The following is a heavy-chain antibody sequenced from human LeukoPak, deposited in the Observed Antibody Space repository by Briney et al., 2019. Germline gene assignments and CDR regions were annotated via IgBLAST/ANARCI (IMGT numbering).Heavy chain of an antibody. CDR1: GFTFSSYG. V-gene: IGHV3-30*03. CDR3: ARSPTAAAGDY. CDR2: ISYDGSNK. D-gene: IGHD6-13*01. Sequence: GGSLRLSCAASGFTFSSYGMHWVRQAPGKGLEWVAVISYDGSNKYYADSVKGRFTISRDNSKNTLYLQMNSLRAEDTAVYYCARSPTAAAGDYWGQGTLVTVSS. J-gene: IGHJ4*02.